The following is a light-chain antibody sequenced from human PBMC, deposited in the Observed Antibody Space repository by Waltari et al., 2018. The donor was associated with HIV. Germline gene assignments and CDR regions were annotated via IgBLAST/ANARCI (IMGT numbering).Light chain of an antibody. CDR3: SSYTSSSTLV. J-gene: IGLJ1*01. V-gene: IGLV2-14*01. CDR2: EVS. CDR1: SSDVGGYNY. Sequence: QSALTQPASVSGSPGQSITISCTGTSSDVGGYNYVSWYQQHPGKAPKIMIYEVSTRPSGVSNRFSGSKSGNTASLTISGLQAEDEADYYCSSYTSSSTLVFGTGTKVTVL.